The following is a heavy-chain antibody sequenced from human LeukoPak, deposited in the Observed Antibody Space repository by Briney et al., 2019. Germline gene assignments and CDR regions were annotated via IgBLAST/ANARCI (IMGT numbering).Heavy chain of an antibody. CDR2: IWYDGRHK. J-gene: IGHJ4*02. D-gene: IGHD3-3*01. CDR1: VFAFSSYV. Sequence: GRSLRLSRAASVFAFSSYVMHGVREAPGKGRWWVAVIWYDGRHKYYTQSVNGRLTISRDHCKHTLYLQTNSLRAEDTAVSYRASGRRPSNDFWSGYGFDYWGQGTLVTVSS. V-gene: IGHV3-33*01. CDR3: ASGRRPSNDFWSGYGFDY.